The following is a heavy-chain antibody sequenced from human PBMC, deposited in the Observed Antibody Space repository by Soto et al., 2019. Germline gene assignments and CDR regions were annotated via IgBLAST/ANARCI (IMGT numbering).Heavy chain of an antibody. CDR1: GGSISSSSYY. CDR2: IYYSGST. J-gene: IGHJ4*02. Sequence: SETLSLTCTVSGGSISSSSYYWDWIRQPPGKGLEWIGSIYYSGSTYYNPSLKSRVTISVDTSKNQFSLKLSSVTAADTAVYYCARHDYGDYQIDYWGQGTLVTVSS. D-gene: IGHD4-17*01. V-gene: IGHV4-39*01. CDR3: ARHDYGDYQIDY.